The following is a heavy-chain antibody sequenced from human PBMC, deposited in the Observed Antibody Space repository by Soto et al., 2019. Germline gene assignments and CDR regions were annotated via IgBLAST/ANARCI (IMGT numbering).Heavy chain of an antibody. CDR3: ARGKIEYSSSWDDAIDY. Sequence: SETPSLTCAVYGGSFSGYYWSWIRQPPGKGLEWIGEINHSGSTNYNPSLKSRVTISVDTSKNQFSLKLSSVTAADTAVYYCARGKIEYSSSWDDAIDYWGQGTLVTVSS. CDR2: INHSGST. J-gene: IGHJ4*02. V-gene: IGHV4-34*01. CDR1: GGSFSGYY. D-gene: IGHD6-13*01.